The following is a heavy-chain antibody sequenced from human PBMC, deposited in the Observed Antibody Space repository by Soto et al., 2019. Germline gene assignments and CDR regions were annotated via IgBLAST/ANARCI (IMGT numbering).Heavy chain of an antibody. V-gene: IGHV4-34*01. J-gene: IGHJ5*02. CDR2: INHSGRT. CDR3: ARVPTRRYDILSGYVVGGWFDP. D-gene: IGHD3-9*01. Sequence: SETLSLTCAVYGGSFSGHYWSWIRQPPGKDLEWIGEINHSGRTNYNPSLKSRVTISVDTSKNQFSLKLSSVTAADTAVYYCARVPTRRYDILSGYVVGGWFDPWGQGTPVTVSS. CDR1: GGSFSGHY.